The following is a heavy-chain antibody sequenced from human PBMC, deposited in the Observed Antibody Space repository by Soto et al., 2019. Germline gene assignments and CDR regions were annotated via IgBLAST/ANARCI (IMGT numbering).Heavy chain of an antibody. V-gene: IGHV1-69*01. CDR3: AREVGYGDFSAALLY. CDR2: IITLVGTA. CDR1: GGTFTSHS. J-gene: IGHJ4*02. Sequence: VQLMQSGAEVKQPGSSVKGSCKASGGTFTSHSINWVRQAPGQGLEWMGGIITLVGTAYYAQNFQGRVTITADQSTSTAYMERNSLRSDDTAVYYCAREVGYGDFSAALLYCGQGTLFTVSS. D-gene: IGHD4-17*01.